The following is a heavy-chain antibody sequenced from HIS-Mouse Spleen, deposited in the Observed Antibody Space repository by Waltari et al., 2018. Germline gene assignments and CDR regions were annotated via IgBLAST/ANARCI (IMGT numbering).Heavy chain of an antibody. CDR3: AKGGGSLWGGNYFDY. V-gene: IGHV3-33*06. D-gene: IGHD3-3*01. Sequence: QVQLVESGGGVVQPGRSLRLSCAASGFTFNSHGLPWARQAPGKGLEWVAVIWYDGSNKYYADSVKGRFTISRDNSKNTLYLQMNSLRAEDTAVYYCAKGGGSLWGGNYFDYWGQGTLVTVSS. CDR1: GFTFNSHG. J-gene: IGHJ4*02. CDR2: IWYDGSNK.